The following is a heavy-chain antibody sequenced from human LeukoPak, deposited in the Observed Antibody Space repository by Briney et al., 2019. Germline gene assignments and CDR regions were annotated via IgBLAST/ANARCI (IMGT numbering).Heavy chain of an antibody. V-gene: IGHV3-21*01. CDR2: IGGSDSYK. D-gene: IGHD5-12*01. CDR3: ANGYSDYHEFFYFDY. J-gene: IGHJ4*02. Sequence: PGGSLRLSCAASGFTFSNYNINWIRQAPGQGLEWVSSIGGSDSYKYYADSVKGRFTISRDNAKNSLYLQMNSLRAEDTAVYYCANGYSDYHEFFYFDYWGQGTLVTVSS. CDR1: GFTFSNYN.